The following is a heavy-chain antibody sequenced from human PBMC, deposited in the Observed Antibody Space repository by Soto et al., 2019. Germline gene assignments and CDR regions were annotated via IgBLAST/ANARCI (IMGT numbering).Heavy chain of an antibody. CDR2: IYATGTT. J-gene: IGHJ5*02. CDR1: GASISGYY. V-gene: IGHV4-4*07. Sequence: SETLSLTCTVSGASISGYYWSWIRKSAGKRLEWIGRIYATGTTDYNPSLKSRVMMSVDTSKKQFSLRLRSVTAADTAVYYCVRDGTKTLRDWFDPWGQGISVTVSS. D-gene: IGHD1-1*01. CDR3: VRDGTKTLRDWFDP.